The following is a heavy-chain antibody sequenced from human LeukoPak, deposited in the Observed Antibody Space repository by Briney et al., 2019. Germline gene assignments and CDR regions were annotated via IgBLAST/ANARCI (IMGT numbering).Heavy chain of an antibody. CDR2: INPNSGGT. CDR3: ARRPVYYYDSSGSGHDAFDI. Sequence: ASVKVSCKASGYTFTGYYMHWVRQAPGQGLEWMGWINPNSGGTNYAQKFQGRVTVTRDTSISTAYMELSRLRSDDTAVYYCARRPVYYYDSSGSGHDAFDIWGQGTMVTVSS. V-gene: IGHV1-2*02. J-gene: IGHJ3*02. D-gene: IGHD3-22*01. CDR1: GYTFTGYY.